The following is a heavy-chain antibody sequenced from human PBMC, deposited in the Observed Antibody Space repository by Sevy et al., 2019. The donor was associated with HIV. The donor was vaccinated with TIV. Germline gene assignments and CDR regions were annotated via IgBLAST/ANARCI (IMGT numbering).Heavy chain of an antibody. CDR2: ISDSDGAT. CDR1: GFSFISYA. Sequence: GGSLRLSCAASGFSFISYAMNWVRQAPGKGLEWVSAISDSDGATSYADSVKGRFSISRDNSKNTLYLQMDSLRAEDAAVYYCAKDIVAVVGDAFDIWGQGTMVTVSS. V-gene: IGHV3-23*01. D-gene: IGHD2-15*01. CDR3: AKDIVAVVGDAFDI. J-gene: IGHJ3*02.